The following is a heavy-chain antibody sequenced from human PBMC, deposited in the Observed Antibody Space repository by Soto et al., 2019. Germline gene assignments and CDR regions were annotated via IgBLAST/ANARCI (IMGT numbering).Heavy chain of an antibody. CDR2: IYYSGST. Sequence: QVQLQESGPGLVKPSQTLSLTCTVSGGSISSGGYYWSWIRQHPGKGLEWIGYIYYSGSTYYNPSLKKRVTISVDTSKNQYSLKLSSVTAADTAVYYCARRGMRDSSSWYGDSGGAFDIWGQGTMVTVSS. V-gene: IGHV4-31*03. CDR1: GGSISSGGYY. D-gene: IGHD6-13*01. CDR3: ARRGMRDSSSWYGDSGGAFDI. J-gene: IGHJ3*02.